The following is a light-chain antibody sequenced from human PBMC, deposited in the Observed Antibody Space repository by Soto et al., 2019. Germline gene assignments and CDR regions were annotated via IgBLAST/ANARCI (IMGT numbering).Light chain of an antibody. Sequence: EIVMTQSPATLSVSPGERATLSCRASQSVSSNYAWYQQKPGQAPSLLSYGASTRATGIPARFSGSGSGTEFTLSISSLQAEDYAVYYCQQYSNCLLFTFGPGTKVDIK. CDR1: QSVSSN. CDR3: QQYSNCLLFT. J-gene: IGKJ3*01. CDR2: GAS. V-gene: IGKV3-15*01.